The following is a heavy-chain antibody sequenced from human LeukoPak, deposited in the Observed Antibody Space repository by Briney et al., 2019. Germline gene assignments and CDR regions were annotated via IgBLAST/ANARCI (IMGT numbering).Heavy chain of an antibody. J-gene: IGHJ4*02. CDR1: GYTLTELS. CDR2: FDPEDGET. V-gene: IGHV1-24*01. Sequence: ASVKVSCKVSGYTLTELSMHWVRQAPGKGLEWVGGFDPEDGETIYAQKFQGRVTMTEDTSTDTAYMELSSLRSEDTAVYYCATDEVPSAYGDYVHFDYWGQGTLVTVSS. D-gene: IGHD4-17*01. CDR3: ATDEVPSAYGDYVHFDY.